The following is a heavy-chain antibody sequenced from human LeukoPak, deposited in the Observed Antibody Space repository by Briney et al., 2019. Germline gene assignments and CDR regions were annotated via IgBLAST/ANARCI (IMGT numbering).Heavy chain of an antibody. CDR1: GGSISKYY. J-gene: IGHJ4*02. V-gene: IGHV4-59*08. CDR3: ARFGITVVRGGKYYFDY. CDR2: IYYSGAT. Sequence: SETLSLTCTLSGGSISKYYWSWIRQPPGKGLEWVGHIYYSGATKYNPSLTSRITISINTSKNQLFLMLGSLTASHTPVYYCARFGITVVRGGKYYFDYWGQGTLVTVSS. D-gene: IGHD3-10*01.